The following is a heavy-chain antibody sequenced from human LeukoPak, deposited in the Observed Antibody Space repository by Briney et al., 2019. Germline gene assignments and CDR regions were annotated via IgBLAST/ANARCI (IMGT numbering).Heavy chain of an antibody. D-gene: IGHD6-13*01. CDR2: IYYSGST. J-gene: IGHJ3*02. CDR3: ARHGGIIAAAGRRAFVI. Sequence: SQTLSLTCTASGGSISSSTYHWDWIRQPPGKRLEWIGSIYYSGSTYYNPSLKSRVTISVDTSKNQFSLKLTSVTAADTAVYHCARHGGIIAAAGRRAFVIWGQGTIVTVSS. CDR1: GGSISSSTYH. V-gene: IGHV4-39*01.